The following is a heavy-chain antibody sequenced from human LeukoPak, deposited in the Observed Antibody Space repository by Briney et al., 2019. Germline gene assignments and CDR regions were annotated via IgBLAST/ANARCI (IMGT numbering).Heavy chain of an antibody. CDR2: IGTSSSII. CDR3: ARHDYAGNSGDY. Sequence: GGSLRLSCAASGFTFSSYSMNWVRQTPGKGLEWVSYIGTSSSIIYYADSVKGRFTISRDNAKNSLYLQMNSLRDEDTAAYYCARHDYAGNSGDYWGQGTLVTVSS. D-gene: IGHD4-23*01. J-gene: IGHJ4*02. CDR1: GFTFSSYS. V-gene: IGHV3-48*02.